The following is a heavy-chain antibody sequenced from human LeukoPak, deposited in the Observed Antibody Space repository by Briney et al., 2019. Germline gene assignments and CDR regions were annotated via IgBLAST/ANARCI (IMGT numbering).Heavy chain of an antibody. CDR1: GFTFSSSA. CDR3: AKGPAPRLGEFSYHALVDY. V-gene: IGHV3-30*18. CDR2: ISYDGSNE. Sequence: GGSPRLSCAASGFTFSSSAMSWVRQDPGKGLEWVAFISYDGSNENIADSVKGRFIISRDNSKNTLYLQMNSLRAEDTAVYYCAKGPAPRLGEFSYHALVDYWGQGTLVTVSS. J-gene: IGHJ4*02. D-gene: IGHD3-16*02.